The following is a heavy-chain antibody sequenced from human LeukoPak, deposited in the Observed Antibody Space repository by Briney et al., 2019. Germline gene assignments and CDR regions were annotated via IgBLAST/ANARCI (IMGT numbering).Heavy chain of an antibody. CDR1: GGSISSTNW. CDR2: ISHSGST. CDR3: ARVTPGGPNYYYYYMDV. V-gene: IGHV4-4*02. D-gene: IGHD3-16*01. J-gene: IGHJ6*03. Sequence: SETLSLTCAVSGGSISSTNWWSWVRQPPGKGLEWIGEISHSGSTNYNPSLKSRVTTSVDTSKNQFSLKLSSVTAADTAVYYCARVTPGGPNYYYYYMDVWGKGTTVTVSS.